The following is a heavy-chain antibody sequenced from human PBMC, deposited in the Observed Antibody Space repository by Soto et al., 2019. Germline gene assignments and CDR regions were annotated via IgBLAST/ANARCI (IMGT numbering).Heavy chain of an antibody. CDR1: GGSISSSY. CDR3: ARVLSSSSYHWYFDY. CDR2: ISYSGST. V-gene: IGHV4-59*01. J-gene: IGHJ4*02. D-gene: IGHD6-13*01. Sequence: LSLTWTVSGGSISSSYWSWIRQPPGKGLEWIGYISYSGSTNYNPSLKSRVTISLDTSKNQFSLKLSSVTAADTALYSCARVLSSSSYHWYFDYSGQGTVVTLFS.